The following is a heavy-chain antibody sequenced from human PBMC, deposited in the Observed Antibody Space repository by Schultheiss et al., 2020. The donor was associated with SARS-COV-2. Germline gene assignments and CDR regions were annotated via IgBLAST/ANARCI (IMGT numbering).Heavy chain of an antibody. Sequence: GGSLRLSCAASGFTVSTNYMSWVRQVPGKGLECVSLIYSDYITCFAESVKGRFTLPRDNAKNSLYLQMNSLTAEDTALYYCARDLTGASLADTSGGFDFWGHGTLVTVSS. J-gene: IGHJ4*01. CDR3: ARDLTGASLADTSGGFDF. V-gene: IGHV3-53*05. CDR1: GFTVSTNY. CDR2: IYSDYIT. D-gene: IGHD1-26*01.